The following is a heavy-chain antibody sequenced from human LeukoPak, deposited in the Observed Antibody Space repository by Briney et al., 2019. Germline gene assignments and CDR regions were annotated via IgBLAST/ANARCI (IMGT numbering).Heavy chain of an antibody. CDR3: TRDPHALDY. J-gene: IGHJ4*02. V-gene: IGHV3-30*02. CDR1: GFTFSSYG. CDR2: IRYDGSNK. Sequence: GGSLRLSCAASGFTFSSYGMHWVRQAPGKGLEWVAFIRYDGSNKYYADSVKGRFTISRDNAKNSLHRQMNSLRAEDTAIYYCTRDPHALDYWGQGTLVTVSS. D-gene: IGHD2-2*01.